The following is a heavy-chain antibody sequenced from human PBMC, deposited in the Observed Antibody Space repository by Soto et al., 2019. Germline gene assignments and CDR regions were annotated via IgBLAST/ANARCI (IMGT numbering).Heavy chain of an antibody. CDR1: GYTFNRYN. CDR3: AREGGDGWGYPSYGMDV. CDR2: INAGNRNT. D-gene: IGHD3-16*01. Sequence: QVQLVQSETEVKKPGASVKVSCKASGYTFNRYNMHWVCQAPGQRLEWMGWINAGNRNTKYSQKLQGRITITMDTSASTAYMELSSLRSEDTAVYYCAREGGDGWGYPSYGMDVWGQGTTVTVSS. V-gene: IGHV1-3*01. J-gene: IGHJ6*02.